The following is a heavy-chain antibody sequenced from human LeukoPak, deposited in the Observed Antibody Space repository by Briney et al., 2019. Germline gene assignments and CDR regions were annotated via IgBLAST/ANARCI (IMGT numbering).Heavy chain of an antibody. CDR2: ISAYNRNT. D-gene: IGHD6-13*01. J-gene: IGHJ4*02. CDR1: GYTFTSYG. Sequence: ASVKVSCKASGYTFTSYGISWVRQAPGQGLEWMGWISAYNRNTNYAQKLQGRVTMTTDTSTSTAYMELRSLRSDDTAVYYCARDTLHSSSWYNDYFDYWGQGTLVIVSS. CDR3: ARDTLHSSSWYNDYFDY. V-gene: IGHV1-18*01.